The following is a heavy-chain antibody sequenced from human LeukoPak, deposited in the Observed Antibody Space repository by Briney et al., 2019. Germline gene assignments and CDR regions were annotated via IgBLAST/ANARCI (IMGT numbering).Heavy chain of an antibody. V-gene: IGHV3-30*18. Sequence: GGSLRLSCAASGFTFSSYGMHWVRQAPGKGLEWVAVISYDGGNKYYADSVKGRFTISRDNSKDTLYLQMNSLRAEDTAVYYCAKDGNDYVWGSFYYFDYWGQGTLVTVSS. J-gene: IGHJ4*02. CDR1: GFTFSSYG. CDR3: AKDGNDYVWGSFYYFDY. D-gene: IGHD3-16*01. CDR2: ISYDGGNK.